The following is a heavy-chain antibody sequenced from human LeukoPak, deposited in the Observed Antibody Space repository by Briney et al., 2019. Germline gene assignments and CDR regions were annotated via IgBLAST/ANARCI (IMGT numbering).Heavy chain of an antibody. CDR2: ISYDGSNK. J-gene: IGHJ4*02. D-gene: IGHD6-6*01. V-gene: IGHV3-30-3*01. CDR3: ASPRLYSSSSRGY. Sequence: GGSLRLSCAASGFTFSSYAMHWVRQAPGKGLEWVAVISYDGSNKYYADSVKGRFTISRDNSKNTLYLQMNSLRAEDTAVYYCASPRLYSSSSRGYWGQGTLVTVSS. CDR1: GFTFSSYA.